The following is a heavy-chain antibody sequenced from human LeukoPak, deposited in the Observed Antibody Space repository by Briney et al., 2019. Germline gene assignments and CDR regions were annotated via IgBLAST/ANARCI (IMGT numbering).Heavy chain of an antibody. CDR2: FDPEDGET. V-gene: IGHV1-24*01. CDR3: ATVMYPHGDYDNLGDY. CDR1: GYTLTELY. J-gene: IGHJ4*02. Sequence: ASVKVSCKVSGYTLTELYMHWVRQAPGKGLEWMGGFDPEDGETIYAQKFQGRVTMTEDTSTDTAYMELSSLRSEDTAVYYCATVMYPHGDYDNLGDYWGQGTLVTVSS. D-gene: IGHD4-17*01.